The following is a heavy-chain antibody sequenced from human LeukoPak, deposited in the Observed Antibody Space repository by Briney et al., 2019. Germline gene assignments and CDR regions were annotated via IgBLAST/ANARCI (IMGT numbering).Heavy chain of an antibody. Sequence: GGSLRLSCAASGFTFSTYSMNWVRQAPGKGLEWVSYISTSSTTIYYADSVKGRFTISRDNAKNSLYLQMNSQRAEDTAVYYCARGIARYCSSTSCYQNDAFDIWGQGTMVTVSS. CDR1: GFTFSTYS. V-gene: IGHV3-48*01. J-gene: IGHJ3*02. CDR3: ARGIARYCSSTSCYQNDAFDI. CDR2: ISTSSTTI. D-gene: IGHD2-2*01.